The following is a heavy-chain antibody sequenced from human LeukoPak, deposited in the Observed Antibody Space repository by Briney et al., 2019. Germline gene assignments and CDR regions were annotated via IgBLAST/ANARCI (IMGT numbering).Heavy chain of an antibody. Sequence: SETLSLTCSVSAGSISSSSWWSWVRQSPVRGLEWIGEIYLYGTTNYNPSLKSRVTMSVDRSKNQFSLKLSSVTAADTAVYYCARQKWEQQGRDYYFNGLDVWGPGTTVTVSS. CDR2: IYLYGTT. CDR3: ARQKWEQQGRDYYFNGLDV. D-gene: IGHD1-26*01. CDR1: AGSISSSSW. J-gene: IGHJ6*02. V-gene: IGHV4-4*02.